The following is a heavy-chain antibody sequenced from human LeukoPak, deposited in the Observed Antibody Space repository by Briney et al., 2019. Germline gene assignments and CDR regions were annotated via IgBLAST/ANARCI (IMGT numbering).Heavy chain of an antibody. Sequence: GESLKISCKASGYSFTSYWIGWVRQMPGKGLEWMGIIYPGDSDTRYSPSFQGQVTISADKSISTAYLQWSSLKASDTAMYYCASQPGIAAAGMEDWGQGTLVTVSS. V-gene: IGHV5-51*01. CDR2: IYPGDSDT. J-gene: IGHJ4*02. CDR1: GYSFTSYW. CDR3: ASQPGIAAAGMED. D-gene: IGHD6-13*01.